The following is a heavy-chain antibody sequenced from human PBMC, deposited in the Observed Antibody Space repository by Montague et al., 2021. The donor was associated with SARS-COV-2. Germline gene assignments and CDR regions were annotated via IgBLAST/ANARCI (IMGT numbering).Heavy chain of an antibody. CDR3: ARDQGTMTWTSYGMDV. J-gene: IGHJ6*02. CDR1: GFTVSRNY. CDR2: IYSGGST. D-gene: IGHD3/OR15-3a*01. V-gene: IGHV3-53*01. Sequence: SLRLSCAASGFTVSRNYMNWVRQAPGKGLEWVSVIYSGGSTYYADSVKGRFTISRDNSKNTLYLQMNSLRAEDTAVYYCARDQGTMTWTSYGMDVWGQGTTVTVSS.